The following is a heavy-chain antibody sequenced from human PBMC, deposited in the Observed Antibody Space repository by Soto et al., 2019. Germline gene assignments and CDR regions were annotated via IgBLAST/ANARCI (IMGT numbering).Heavy chain of an antibody. Sequence: PGGSLRLSCAASGFTFSSYSMNWVRQAPGKGLEWVSYISSSSSTIYYADSVKGRFTISRDNAKNSLYLQMNSLRAEDTAVYYCARDPRPIVVVALNWFDPWGQGTLVTVSS. D-gene: IGHD2-15*01. V-gene: IGHV3-48*01. CDR3: ARDPRPIVVVALNWFDP. J-gene: IGHJ5*02. CDR1: GFTFSSYS. CDR2: ISSSSSTI.